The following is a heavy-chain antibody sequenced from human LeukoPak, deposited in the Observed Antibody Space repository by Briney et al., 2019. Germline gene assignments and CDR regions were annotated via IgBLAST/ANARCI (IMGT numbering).Heavy chain of an antibody. CDR1: GGSISSSSYY. D-gene: IGHD3-3*01. J-gene: IGHJ4*02. Sequence: PSETLSLTCTVVSGGSISSSSYYWGWIRQPPGKGLEWIGSFYYSGSTYYNPSLKSRVTISVDTSKNQFSLKLSSVTAADTAVYYCAREDFWSGYHNPFDYWGQGTLVTVSS. V-gene: IGHV4-39*07. CDR2: FYYSGST. CDR3: AREDFWSGYHNPFDY.